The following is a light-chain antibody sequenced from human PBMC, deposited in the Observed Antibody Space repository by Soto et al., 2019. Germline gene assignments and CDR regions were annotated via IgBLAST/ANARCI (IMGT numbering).Light chain of an antibody. CDR1: QSVPKNY. J-gene: IGKJ1*01. CDR3: HQYATSPQT. CDR2: GPS. Sequence: EIVLTQSPGTLSLSPGERATLSCRASQSVPKNYLAWYQHKPGQAPRLLIHGPSSRATGIPDRFSGSVSGTDFTLSISRLVPEDFAVYYCHQYATSPQTFGQGTKLEIK. V-gene: IGKV3-20*01.